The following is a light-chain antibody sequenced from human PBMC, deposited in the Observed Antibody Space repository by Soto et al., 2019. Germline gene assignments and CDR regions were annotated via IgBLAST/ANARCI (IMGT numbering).Light chain of an antibody. CDR1: SSNIGSNY. J-gene: IGLJ2*01. Sequence: QSVLTQPPSASGTPGQRVTISCSGSSSNIGSNYVYWYQQLPGTAPKLLIYRSNQRPSGVPDRFSGSKSGTSASLAISGLRSEDEADYYCATWDDSLTVVFGGGTKVTVL. V-gene: IGLV1-47*01. CDR2: RSN. CDR3: ATWDDSLTVV.